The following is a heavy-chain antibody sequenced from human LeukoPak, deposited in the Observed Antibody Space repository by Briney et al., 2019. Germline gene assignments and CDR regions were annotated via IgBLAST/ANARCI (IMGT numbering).Heavy chain of an antibody. V-gene: IGHV3-9*01. Sequence: PGGSLRLSCAASGFTFGDYAMHWVRQAPGKGLEWVSGISWNSGSIGYADSVKGRFTISRDNAKNSLYLQMNSLRAEDTALYYCAKGPLTTVTTSSYFDYWGQGTLVTVSS. J-gene: IGHJ4*02. CDR3: AKGPLTTVTTSSYFDY. CDR1: GFTFGDYA. D-gene: IGHD4-17*01. CDR2: ISWNSGSI.